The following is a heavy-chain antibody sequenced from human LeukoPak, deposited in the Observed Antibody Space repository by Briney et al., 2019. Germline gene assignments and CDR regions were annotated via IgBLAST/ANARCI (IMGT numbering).Heavy chain of an antibody. Sequence: PGGSLRLSCVASGFTFSSYEMNWVRQAPGKGPEWVSYITGSSSTIYYADSVKGRFTIFRDNAKNSLYLQMNSLRAEDTAVYYCAREELGSSGYSSLDCWGQGTLVTVSS. D-gene: IGHD3-22*01. CDR3: AREELGSSGYSSLDC. CDR1: GFTFSSYE. CDR2: ITGSSSTI. V-gene: IGHV3-48*03. J-gene: IGHJ4*02.